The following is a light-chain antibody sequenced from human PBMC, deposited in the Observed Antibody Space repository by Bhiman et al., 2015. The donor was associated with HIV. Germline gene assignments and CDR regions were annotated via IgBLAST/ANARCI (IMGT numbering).Light chain of an antibody. CDR2: KDN. CDR1: SGSIASNY. CDR3: YSAAGSRRV. V-gene: IGLV6-57*02. J-gene: IGLJ3*02. Sequence: NFMLTQPHSVSESPGKTLTISCTGSSGSIASNYVQWFQQRPGSAPTILIYKDNQRPSGVPDRFSGSIDSSSNSASLTISGLKTEDEADYYCYSAAGSRRVFGAGTKLTVL.